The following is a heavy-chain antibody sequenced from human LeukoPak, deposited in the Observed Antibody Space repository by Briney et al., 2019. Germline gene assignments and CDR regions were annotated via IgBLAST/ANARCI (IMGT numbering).Heavy chain of an antibody. CDR3: ARGGVPAVMGYYYMDV. CDR1: GYTFTSYY. CDR2: INPSGGST. Sequence: ASVKVSCKASGYTFTSYYMHWVRQAPGQGLEWMGIINPSGGSTSYAQKFQGRVTMTRDTSTSTVYTELSSLRSEDTAVYYCARGGVPAVMGYYYMDVWGKGTTVTVSS. J-gene: IGHJ6*03. V-gene: IGHV1-46*01. D-gene: IGHD2-2*01.